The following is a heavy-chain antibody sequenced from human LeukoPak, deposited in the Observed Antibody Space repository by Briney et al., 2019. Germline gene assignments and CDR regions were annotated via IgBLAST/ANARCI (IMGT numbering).Heavy chain of an antibody. Sequence: TVKVSCKASGGTFSSYAISWVRQAPGQGLEWMGRIIPIFGTANYAQKFQGRVTITTDESTSTAYMELSSLRSEDTAVYYCARDDGSGWSLDYWGQGTLVTVSS. CDR3: ARDDGSGWSLDY. V-gene: IGHV1-69*05. J-gene: IGHJ4*02. CDR1: GGTFSSYA. CDR2: IIPIFGTA. D-gene: IGHD3-10*01.